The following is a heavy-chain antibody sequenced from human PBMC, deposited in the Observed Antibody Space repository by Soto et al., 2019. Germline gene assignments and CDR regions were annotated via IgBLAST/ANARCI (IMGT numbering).Heavy chain of an antibody. V-gene: IGHV3-30*18. CDR1: GFTFSSYG. J-gene: IGHJ5*02. CDR2: ISDDGSDK. Sequence: GGSLRLSCAASGFTFSSYGMHWVRQAPGKGLEWVAVISDDGSDKYYADSVKGRFTISRDNSKNTLYLLMKSLRAEDTALYYCAKDFYSLARANCFDPWCQGPLVTVSA. D-gene: IGHD4-4*01. CDR3: AKDFYSLARANCFDP.